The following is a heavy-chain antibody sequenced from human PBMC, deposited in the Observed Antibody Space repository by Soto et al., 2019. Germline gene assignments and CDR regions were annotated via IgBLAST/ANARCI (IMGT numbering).Heavy chain of an antibody. V-gene: IGHV4-39*01. CDR2: IYYSGST. CDR3: ARLPALAYCGGDCYPLAGGIL. Sequence: QLQLQESGPGLVKPSETLSLTCTVSGGSISSSSYYWGWIRQPPGKGLEWIGSIYYSGSTYYNPSLKSRVTISVDTSKNQFSLKLSSVTAADTAVYYCARLPALAYCGGDCYPLAGGILWGQGTLVTVSS. CDR1: GGSISSSSYY. J-gene: IGHJ4*02. D-gene: IGHD2-21*02.